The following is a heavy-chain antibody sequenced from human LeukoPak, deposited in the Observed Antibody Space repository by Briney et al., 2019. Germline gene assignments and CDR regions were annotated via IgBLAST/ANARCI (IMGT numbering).Heavy chain of an antibody. D-gene: IGHD4-23*01. CDR2: IRGTGDSP. V-gene: IGHV1-46*01. CDR1: GFTFTNYH. J-gene: IGHJ4*02. CDR3: ARAPGGTLDF. Sequence: GASVKVSCKASGFTFTNYHMHWVRQAPGQGLEWVGLIRGTGDSPDYAQKFQGRVTVTCDTSTGTTYLELRSLKLDDTAVYYCARAPGGTLDFWGQGTLVTVSP.